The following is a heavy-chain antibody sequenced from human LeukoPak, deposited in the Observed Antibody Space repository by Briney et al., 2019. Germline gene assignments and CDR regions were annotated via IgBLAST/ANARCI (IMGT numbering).Heavy chain of an antibody. V-gene: IGHV4-34*01. CDR3: ARGPFTIFGVVIYFDP. Sequence: SETLSLTCAVYGGSFSGYYWSWIRQPPGKGLEWIGEINHSGSTNYNPSLKSRVTISVDTSKNQFSLKLSSVTAADTAVYYCARGPFTIFGVVIYFDPWGQGTLDTVSS. CDR1: GGSFSGYY. CDR2: INHSGST. J-gene: IGHJ5*02. D-gene: IGHD3-3*01.